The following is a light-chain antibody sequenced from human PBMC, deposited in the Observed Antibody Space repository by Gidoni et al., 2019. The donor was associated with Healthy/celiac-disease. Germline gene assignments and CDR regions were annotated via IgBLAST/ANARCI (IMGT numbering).Light chain of an antibody. CDR3: SSYTSSSTLVV. J-gene: IGLJ2*01. CDR1: SSDVGGYNY. V-gene: IGLV2-14*03. CDR2: DVS. Sequence: QSALTQPASVSGSPGQSITISFTGTSSDVGGYNYVSWYQQHPGKAPKLMIYDVSNRPSGVSNRFSGSKSGNTASLTISWLQAEDEADYYCSSYTSSSTLVVFGGGTKLTVL.